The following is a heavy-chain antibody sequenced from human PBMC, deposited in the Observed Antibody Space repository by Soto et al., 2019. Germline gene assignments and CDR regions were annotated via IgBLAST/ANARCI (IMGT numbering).Heavy chain of an antibody. D-gene: IGHD7-27*01. CDR2: IIPIFGTA. Sequence: SVKVSCKASGGTFSSYAISWVRLAPGQGLEWMGGIIPIFGTANYAQKFQGRVTITAGESTSTAYMELSSLRSEDTAVYYCARDGDGAAFDIWGQGTMVTVSS. CDR3: ARDGDGAAFDI. CDR1: GGTFSSYA. V-gene: IGHV1-69*13. J-gene: IGHJ3*02.